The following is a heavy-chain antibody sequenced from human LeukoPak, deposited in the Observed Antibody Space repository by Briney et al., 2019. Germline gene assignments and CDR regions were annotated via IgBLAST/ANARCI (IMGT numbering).Heavy chain of an antibody. CDR2: INHSGST. V-gene: IGHV4-34*01. J-gene: IGHJ4*02. Sequence: PSETLSLTCAVYGGSFSGYYWSLIRQPPGKGLEWIGEINHSGSTNYNPSLKSRVTISVDTSKNQFSPKLSSVTVADTAVYYCARHGSSSWYDYWGQGTLVTVSP. D-gene: IGHD6-13*01. CDR1: GGSFSGYY. CDR3: ARHGSSSWYDY.